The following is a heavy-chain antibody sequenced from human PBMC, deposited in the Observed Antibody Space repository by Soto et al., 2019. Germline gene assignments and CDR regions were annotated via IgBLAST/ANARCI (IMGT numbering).Heavy chain of an antibody. CDR1: GYTFTSYV. Sequence: QVQLVQSGAEVKKPGASVKVSCKASGYTFTSYVMHWVRQAPGQRLEWMGWINAGNGNTKYSQKFQGRVTITRDTSASTAYMELSSLRSEDTAVYYCARTMYNWNDWVWFDPWGQGTLVTVSS. V-gene: IGHV1-3*01. D-gene: IGHD1-1*01. J-gene: IGHJ5*02. CDR2: INAGNGNT. CDR3: ARTMYNWNDWVWFDP.